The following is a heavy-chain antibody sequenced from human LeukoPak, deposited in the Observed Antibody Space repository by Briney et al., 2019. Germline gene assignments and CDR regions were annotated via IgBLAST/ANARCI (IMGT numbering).Heavy chain of an antibody. J-gene: IGHJ6*02. CDR3: ARAVAYYYYYGMDV. CDR1: GFTFSSYA. V-gene: IGHV3-30-3*01. D-gene: IGHD6-19*01. CDR2: ISYDGSNK. Sequence: GGSLRLSCAASGFTFSSYAMHWVRQAPGKGLEWVAVISYDGSNKYYADSVKGRFTISRDTSKNTLYLQMNSLRAEDTAVYYCARAVAYYYYYGMDVWGQGTTVTVSS.